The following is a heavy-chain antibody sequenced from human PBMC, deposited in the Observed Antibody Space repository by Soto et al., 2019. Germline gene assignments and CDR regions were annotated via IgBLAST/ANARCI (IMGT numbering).Heavy chain of an antibody. CDR2: IDPSDSYT. V-gene: IGHV5-10-1*03. CDR3: ARHKKNADALLDY. D-gene: IGHD2-8*01. J-gene: IGHJ4*02. Sequence: EVQLVQSGGEVKKPGESLKISCKGSGYSFPTYWISWVRQMPGKGLEWMGRIDPSDSYTSYRPSFQGHVTISVDKSISTAYLQLSSLQVSDTAMYYCARHKKNADALLDYCGQGTLVTVSS. CDR1: GYSFPTYW.